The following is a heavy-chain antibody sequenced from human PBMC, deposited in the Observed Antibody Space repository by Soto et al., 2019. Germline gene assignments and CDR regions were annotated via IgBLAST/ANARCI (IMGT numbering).Heavy chain of an antibody. CDR1: GYNFNNYW. CDR2: IFPGDSDS. Sequence: GESLKISCKGSGYNFNNYWIAWVRQLPGKGLEWMGIIFPGDSDSVYSPSFQGQVTISVDKSFSTAYLQWSGLKASDTAIYYCATKIGLHGVSRYFDSWGQGTLVTVSS. J-gene: IGHJ4*02. V-gene: IGHV5-51*01. D-gene: IGHD4-17*01. CDR3: ATKIGLHGVSRYFDS.